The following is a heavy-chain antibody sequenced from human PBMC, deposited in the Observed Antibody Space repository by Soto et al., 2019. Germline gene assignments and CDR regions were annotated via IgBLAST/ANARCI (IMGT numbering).Heavy chain of an antibody. V-gene: IGHV1-24*01. Sequence: ASVKVSCKVSGYTLTELSMHWVRQAPGKGLEWMGGFDPEDGETIYAQKFQGRVTMTEDTSTDTAYMELSSLRSEDTAVYYCARVVYYGSGSYYGNWFDPWGQGTLVTVSS. CDR3: ARVVYYGSGSYYGNWFDP. J-gene: IGHJ5*02. D-gene: IGHD3-10*01. CDR1: GYTLTELS. CDR2: FDPEDGET.